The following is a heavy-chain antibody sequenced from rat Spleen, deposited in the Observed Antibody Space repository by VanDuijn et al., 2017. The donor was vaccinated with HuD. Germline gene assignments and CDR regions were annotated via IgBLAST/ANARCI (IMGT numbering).Heavy chain of an antibody. CDR2: ITNTGGST. CDR1: GFTFSSFA. Sequence: EVQLVESGGGLVQPGRSLKLSCAASGFTFSSFAMTWIRQAPGKGLEWVASITNTGGSTYYPDSVKGRFTISRDNAKSTLYLQMNSLRSEDTATYYCARRHFGYTDYFDYWGQGVMVTVSS. V-gene: IGHV5-31*01. D-gene: IGHD1-4*01. J-gene: IGHJ2*01. CDR3: ARRHFGYTDYFDY.